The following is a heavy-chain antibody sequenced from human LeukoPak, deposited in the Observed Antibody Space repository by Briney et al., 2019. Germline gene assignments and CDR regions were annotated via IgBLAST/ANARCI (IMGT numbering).Heavy chain of an antibody. CDR3: ARGMGRWDRRGYSYGPYRGNFDY. J-gene: IGHJ4*02. Sequence: SETLSLTCAVYGGSFSGYYWSWIRQPPGKGLEWIGEINHSGSTNYNPSLKSRVTISVDTSKNQFSLKLSSVTAADTALYYCARGMGRWDRRGYSYGPYRGNFDYWGQGTLVTVSS. V-gene: IGHV4-34*01. CDR1: GGSFSGYY. CDR2: INHSGST. D-gene: IGHD5-18*01.